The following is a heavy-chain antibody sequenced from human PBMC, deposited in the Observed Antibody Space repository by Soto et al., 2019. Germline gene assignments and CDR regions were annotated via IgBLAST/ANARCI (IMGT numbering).Heavy chain of an antibody. D-gene: IGHD6-13*01. CDR2: IYYSGST. CDR1: GGSISSYY. CDR3: ARAQQLDHFDY. V-gene: IGHV4-59*12. Sequence: SETLSLTCTVSGGSISSYYWSWIRQPPGKGLEWIGYIYYSGSTNYNPSLKSRVTISVDTSKNQFSLKLSSVTAADTAVYYCARAQQLDHFDYWGQGTLVTVSS. J-gene: IGHJ4*02.